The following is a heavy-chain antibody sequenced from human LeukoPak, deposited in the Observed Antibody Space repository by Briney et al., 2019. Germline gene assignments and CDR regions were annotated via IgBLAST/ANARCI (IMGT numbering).Heavy chain of an antibody. Sequence: ASVKVSCKTSGYTLTSHYIHWVRQAPGQGLEWMRRINPNSDDTNSAQKFQGRVTMTRDTSISTAYMELSSLRSDDTAVYYCARELKYDFWSGYYNDYWGQGTLVTVSS. CDR3: ARELKYDFWSGYYNDY. CDR1: GYTLTSHY. CDR2: INPNSDDT. V-gene: IGHV1-2*02. D-gene: IGHD3-3*01. J-gene: IGHJ4*02.